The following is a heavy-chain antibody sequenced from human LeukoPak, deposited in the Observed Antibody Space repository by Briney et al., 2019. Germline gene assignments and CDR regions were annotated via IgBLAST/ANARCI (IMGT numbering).Heavy chain of an antibody. V-gene: IGHV3-30*03. Sequence: GGSLRLSCAASGFTFSSYGMHWVRQAPGKGLEWVAVISYDGSNKYYADSVKGRFTISRDNSKNTLYLQMNSLRAEDTAVYYCARDLWYYYDSSAKNNWFDPWGQGTLVTVSS. CDR2: ISYDGSNK. CDR3: ARDLWYYYDSSAKNNWFDP. CDR1: GFTFSSYG. D-gene: IGHD3-22*01. J-gene: IGHJ5*02.